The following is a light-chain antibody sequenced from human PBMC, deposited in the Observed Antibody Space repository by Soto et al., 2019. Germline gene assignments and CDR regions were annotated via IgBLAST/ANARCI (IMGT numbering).Light chain of an antibody. J-gene: IGKJ1*01. CDR2: AAS. V-gene: IGKV1-39*01. CDR3: HQSYTAPWT. Sequence: DIQMTQSPSSLSASVGDRVTITCRASQNIGNFLSWFQQRPGDAPRPLIYAASSLQSGVPSRFIGRGSGTDFTLTISGLQPEDFATYYCHQSYTAPWTFGPGNRVDIK. CDR1: QNIGNF.